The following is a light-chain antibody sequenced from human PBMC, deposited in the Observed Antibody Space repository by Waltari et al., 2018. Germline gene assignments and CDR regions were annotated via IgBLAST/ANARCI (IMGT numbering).Light chain of an antibody. CDR3: QQYNNWPPEMYT. CDR2: GVS. J-gene: IGKJ2*01. Sequence: ETMMTQSPDTLSVSPGERATLSCRASQSISSNLAWYPQKPGQAPRPLIFGVSTRATGLPARCSGSGSGTEFTLTISSLESEDFGIYYCQQYNNWPPEMYTFGQGTKLEI. V-gene: IGKV3D-15*01. CDR1: QSISSN.